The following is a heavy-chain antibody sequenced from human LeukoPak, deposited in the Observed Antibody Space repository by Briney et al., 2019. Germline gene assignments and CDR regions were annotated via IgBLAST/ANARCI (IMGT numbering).Heavy chain of an antibody. J-gene: IGHJ4*02. D-gene: IGHD3-22*01. Sequence: GGSLRLSCAASGFTFSSYEMNWVRQAPGKGLQWVLYISSSGSTIYYADSVKGRFTISRDNAKNSLYLQMNSLRAEDTAVYYCARVVGVFYDSSGFYFDYWGQGTLVTVSS. CDR1: GFTFSSYE. CDR2: ISSSGSTI. CDR3: ARVVGVFYDSSGFYFDY. V-gene: IGHV3-48*03.